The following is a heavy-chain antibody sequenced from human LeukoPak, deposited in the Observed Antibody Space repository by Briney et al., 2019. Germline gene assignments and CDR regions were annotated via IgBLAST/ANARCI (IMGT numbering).Heavy chain of an antibody. J-gene: IGHJ4*02. CDR3: ARARRIDFWSGYYTDY. V-gene: IGHV3-23*01. D-gene: IGHD3-3*01. CDR1: GFTFSSYA. Sequence: GGSLRLSCAASGFTFSSYAMSWVRQAPGKGLEWVSAISGGGDTTYYADTVKGRFTISRDNAKNSLYLQMNGLRAEDTAVYYCARARRIDFWSGYYTDYWGQGTLVTVSS. CDR2: ISGGGDTT.